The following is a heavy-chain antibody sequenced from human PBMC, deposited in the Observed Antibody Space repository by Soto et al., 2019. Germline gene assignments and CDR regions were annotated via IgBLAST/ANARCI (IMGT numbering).Heavy chain of an antibody. CDR2: ISSSSSYI. V-gene: IGHV3-21*01. J-gene: IGHJ5*02. Sequence: VGSLRLSWAASGVTFSRYSMNWVRQAPGKGLEWVSSISSSSSYIYYADSVKGRFTISRDNAKNSLYLQMNSLRAEDTAVYYCSIGIAEARTFWFYPWAQGTL. CDR1: GVTFSRYS. D-gene: IGHD6-13*01. CDR3: SIGIAEARTFWFYP.